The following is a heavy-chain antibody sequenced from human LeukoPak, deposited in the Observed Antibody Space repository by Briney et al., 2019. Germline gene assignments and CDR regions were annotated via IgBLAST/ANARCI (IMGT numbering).Heavy chain of an antibody. V-gene: IGHV4-30-4*01. CDR1: GGSISSGDYY. CDR2: IYYSGST. J-gene: IGHJ4*02. Sequence: SETLSLTCTVSGGSISSGDYYWSWIRQPPGKGLEWIGYIYYSGSTYYNPSLKSRVTISVDTSKNQFSLKLSSVTAADTAVYYCARASIWFGESSIDYWGQGTLVTVSS. D-gene: IGHD3-10*01. CDR3: ARASIWFGESSIDY.